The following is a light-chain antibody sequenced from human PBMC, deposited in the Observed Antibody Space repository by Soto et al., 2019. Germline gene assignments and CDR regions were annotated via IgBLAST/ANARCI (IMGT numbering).Light chain of an antibody. Sequence: EIVLTQSPATLSLSPGERATLSCRASQNVGNYLAWYQQKPGHAPRLLIYDSSSRATGVPARFSGSGSGTDFTLTISSLEPEDFALYYCQQRADWPITFGPGTKVDI. V-gene: IGKV3-11*01. CDR3: QQRADWPIT. CDR1: QNVGNY. J-gene: IGKJ3*01. CDR2: DSS.